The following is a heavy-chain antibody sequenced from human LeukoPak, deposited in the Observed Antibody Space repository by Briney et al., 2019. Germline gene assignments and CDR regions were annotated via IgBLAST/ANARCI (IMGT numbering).Heavy chain of an antibody. Sequence: PSETLSLTCAVYGGSFSGYYWSWIRQPPGKGLEWIGEINHSGSTNYNPSLKSRVTISVGTSKNQFSLKLSSVTAADTAVYYCAREVVRGVIGLDYWGQGTLVTVSS. CDR2: INHSGST. CDR1: GGSFSGYY. CDR3: AREVVRGVIGLDY. D-gene: IGHD3-10*01. V-gene: IGHV4-34*01. J-gene: IGHJ4*02.